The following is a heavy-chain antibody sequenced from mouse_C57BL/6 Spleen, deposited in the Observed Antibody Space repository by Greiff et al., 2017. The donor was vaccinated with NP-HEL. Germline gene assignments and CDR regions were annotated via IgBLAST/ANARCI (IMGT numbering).Heavy chain of an antibody. D-gene: IGHD4-1*01. J-gene: IGHJ2*01. CDR2: INPSSGYT. CDR3: ARGGTNY. V-gene: IGHV1-4*01. CDR1: GYTFTSYT. Sequence: QVQLQQSGAELARPGASVKMSCKASGYTFTSYTMHWVNQRPGQGLEWIGYINPSSGYTKYNQKFKDKATLTADKSSSTAYMQLSSLTSEDSAVYYCARGGTNYWGQGTTLTVSS.